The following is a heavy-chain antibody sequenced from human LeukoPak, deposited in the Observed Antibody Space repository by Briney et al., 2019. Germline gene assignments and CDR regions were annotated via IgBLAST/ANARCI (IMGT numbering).Heavy chain of an antibody. V-gene: IGHV1-69*05. CDR3: ARDRLFDFEVVTPLDFDY. CDR1: GGTFSSYA. J-gene: IGHJ4*02. CDR2: IIPIFGTA. D-gene: IGHD3-3*01. Sequence: SVKVSCKASGGTFSSYAISWVRQAPGQGLEWMGRIIPIFGTANYAQKFQGRVTITTDESTSTAYMELSSLRSEDTAVYYCARDRLFDFEVVTPLDFDYWGQGTLVTVSS.